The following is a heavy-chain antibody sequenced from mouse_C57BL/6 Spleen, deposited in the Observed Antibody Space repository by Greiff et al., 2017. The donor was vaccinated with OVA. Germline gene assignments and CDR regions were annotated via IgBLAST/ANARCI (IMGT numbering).Heavy chain of an antibody. CDR2: IDPETGGT. CDR1: GYPFPAYE. Sequence: QVQLKQSGAELVRPGASVTLSGKASGYPFPAYELHWVKRTPLLGRNGFGAIDPETGGTAYNQKFKGKAILTADKSSSTAYMELRSLTSEDSAVYYCTRWGYYGSSPYWGQGTTLTVSS. V-gene: IGHV1-15*01. D-gene: IGHD1-1*01. CDR3: TRWGYYGSSPY. J-gene: IGHJ2*01.